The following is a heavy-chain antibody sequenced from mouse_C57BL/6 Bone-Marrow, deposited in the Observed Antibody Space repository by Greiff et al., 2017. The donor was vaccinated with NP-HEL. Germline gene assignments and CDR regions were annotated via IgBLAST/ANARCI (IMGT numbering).Heavy chain of an antibody. J-gene: IGHJ4*01. CDR2: INSDGGST. D-gene: IGHD4-1*01. V-gene: IGHV5-2*01. CDR3: ASPNWVYYYAMDY. Sequence: DVMLVESGGGLVQPGESLKLSCESNEYEFPSHDMSWVRKTPEKRLELVAAINSDGGSTYYPDTMERRFIISRDNTKKTLYLQMSSLRSEDTALYYCASPNWVYYYAMDYWGQGTSVTVSS. CDR1: EYEFPSHD.